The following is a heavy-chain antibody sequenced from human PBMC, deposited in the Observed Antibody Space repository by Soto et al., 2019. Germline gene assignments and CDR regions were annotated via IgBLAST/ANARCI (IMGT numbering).Heavy chain of an antibody. D-gene: IGHD4-17*01. J-gene: IGHJ3*02. V-gene: IGHV4-59*03. CDR1: GGSIRSYY. CDR2: LQDSGRT. CDR3: GTLNYGDYLQKI. Sequence: QVQLQETGPGLVKPSVTLSLTCTASGGSIRSYYWSWIRQPPGKGLEWIGYLQDSGRTNYKPSIKRGVTISPGTSKNQFSLKLTSVTAADTAAYSCGTLNYGDYLQKIWGQGTMVTVSS.